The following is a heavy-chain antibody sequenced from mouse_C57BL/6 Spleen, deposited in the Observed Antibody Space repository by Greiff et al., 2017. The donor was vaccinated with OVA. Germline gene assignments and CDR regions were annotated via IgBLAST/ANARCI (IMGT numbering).Heavy chain of an antibody. J-gene: IGHJ4*01. Sequence: QVQLQQPGAELVKPGASVKLSCKASGYTFTSYWMHWVKQRPGQGLEWIGMIHPNSGSTKYNEKFKSKATLTVDKSSSTAYMQLSSLTSEDSAVYYCARFGVTTRDYYAMDYWGQGTSVTVSS. CDR3: ARFGVTTRDYYAMDY. D-gene: IGHD2-2*01. V-gene: IGHV1-64*01. CDR2: IHPNSGST. CDR1: GYTFTSYW.